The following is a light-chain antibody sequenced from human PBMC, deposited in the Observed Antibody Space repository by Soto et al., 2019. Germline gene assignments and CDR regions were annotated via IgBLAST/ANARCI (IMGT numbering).Light chain of an antibody. V-gene: IGKV3-11*01. J-gene: IGKJ3*01. CDR3: QQRSNWFT. Sequence: EIVLTQSPATLSLSPGERATLSCRASESVSSFLAWYQQKPGQAPRLLIDDASNRATGIPARFSGSGSGTVFTPTISRLDPEVFAIYYCQQRSNWFTFGHGTKVDIK. CDR1: ESVSSF. CDR2: DAS.